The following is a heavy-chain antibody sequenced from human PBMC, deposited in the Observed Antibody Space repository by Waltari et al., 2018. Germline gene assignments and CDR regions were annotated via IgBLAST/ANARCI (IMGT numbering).Heavy chain of an antibody. J-gene: IGHJ4*02. CDR3: AVQRDILTGYYPLFDY. D-gene: IGHD3-9*01. CDR1: GYTFTGYY. Sequence: QVQLVQSGAEVKKPGASVKVSCTASGYTFTGYYMTWVRQAPGQGLEWMGWINPNRGGTNYAQKFQGRVTMTRDTSISTAYMELSRLRSDDTAVYYCAVQRDILTGYYPLFDYWGQGTLVTVSS. CDR2: INPNRGGT. V-gene: IGHV1-2*02.